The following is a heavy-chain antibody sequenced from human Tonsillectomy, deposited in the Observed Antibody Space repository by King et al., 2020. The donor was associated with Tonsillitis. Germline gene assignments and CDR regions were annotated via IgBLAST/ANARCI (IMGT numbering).Heavy chain of an antibody. V-gene: IGHV3-48*04. J-gene: IGHJ4*02. Sequence: VQLVESGGGLVQPGGSLRLSCAASGFTFSSYSMNWVRQAPGKGLEWVSYISSSSSTIYYADSVKGRFTISRDNAKNSLYLQMNSLRAEDTAVYYCARDLMEISSSWDAYWGQGTLVTVSS. CDR2: ISSSSSTI. D-gene: IGHD6-13*01. CDR3: ARDLMEISSSWDAY. CDR1: GFTFSSYS.